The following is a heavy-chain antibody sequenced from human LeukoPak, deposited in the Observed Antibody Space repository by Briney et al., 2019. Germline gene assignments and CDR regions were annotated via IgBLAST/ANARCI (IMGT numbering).Heavy chain of an antibody. J-gene: IGHJ6*03. CDR1: GFTFSSYW. D-gene: IGHD5-18*01. V-gene: IGHV3-74*01. Sequence: GGSLRLSCAASGFTFSSYWMHWVRQAPGKGLVWVSRIISDGSITTYADSVKGRFTISRDNAKNTLYLQMNSLRAEDTAVYYCAKEGYSYGFDDYYYYYMDVWGKGTTVTISS. CDR2: IISDGSIT. CDR3: AKEGYSYGFDDYYYYYMDV.